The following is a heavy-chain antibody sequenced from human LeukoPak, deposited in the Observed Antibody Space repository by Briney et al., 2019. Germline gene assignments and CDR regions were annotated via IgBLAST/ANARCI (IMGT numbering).Heavy chain of an antibody. CDR1: GGSIGSGTHY. CDR3: ARGTRFLEWSYSIDY. J-gene: IGHJ4*02. V-gene: IGHV4-61*02. D-gene: IGHD3-3*01. CDR2: IFTSRSP. Sequence: SETLSLTCDVSGGSIGSGTHYWTWIRQPVGKGLEWLGRIFTSRSPTYNSSLKNRLTISLDKSKNQFSLKPSSATAADTAVYYCARGTRFLEWSYSIDYWGRGTLVTVSS.